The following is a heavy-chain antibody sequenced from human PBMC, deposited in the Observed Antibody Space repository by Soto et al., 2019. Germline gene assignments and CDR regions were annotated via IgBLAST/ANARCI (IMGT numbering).Heavy chain of an antibody. D-gene: IGHD1-26*01. CDR2: ILYDGSNK. J-gene: IGHJ4*02. V-gene: IGHV3-30-3*01. CDR3: VRGASLNFDY. CDR1: GFTFSDYY. Sequence: GGSLRLSCAASGFTFSDYYMSWIRQAPGKGLEWVAVILYDGSNKYYADSVKGRFTISRDNSKNTLYLQMNSLRAEETAVYYCVRGASLNFDYWGQGTLVTVSS.